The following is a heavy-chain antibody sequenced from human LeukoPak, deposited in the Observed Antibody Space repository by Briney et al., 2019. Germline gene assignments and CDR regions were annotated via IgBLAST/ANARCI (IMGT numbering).Heavy chain of an antibody. V-gene: IGHV3-30-3*01. J-gene: IGHJ4*02. CDR1: GFTFSSYA. Sequence: GGSLRLSSAASGFTFSSYAMHWVRQAPGKGLEWVAVISYDGSNKYYADSVKGRFTISRDNSKNTLYLQMNSLRAEDTAVYYCARGMTTVTPFDYWGQGTLVTVSS. CDR2: ISYDGSNK. D-gene: IGHD4-17*01. CDR3: ARGMTTVTPFDY.